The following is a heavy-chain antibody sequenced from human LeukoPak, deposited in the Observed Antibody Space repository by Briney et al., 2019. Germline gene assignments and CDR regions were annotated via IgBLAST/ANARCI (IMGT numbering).Heavy chain of an antibody. CDR3: ARQEYCSSGSCYTWFDP. D-gene: IGHD2-15*01. V-gene: IGHV5-51*01. J-gene: IGHJ5*02. Sequence: GESLKISCKGSGYSFTTYWIGWVRQMPGKGLEWMGIICPADSDIRYSPSFQGQVTISADKSISTAYLQWSSLKASDTAIYYCARQEYCSSGSCYTWFDPWGQGTLVIVSS. CDR1: GYSFTTYW. CDR2: ICPADSDI.